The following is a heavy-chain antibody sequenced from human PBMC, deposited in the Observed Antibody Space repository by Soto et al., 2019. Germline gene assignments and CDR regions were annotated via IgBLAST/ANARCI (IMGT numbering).Heavy chain of an antibody. J-gene: IGHJ4*02. CDR1: GFTFSSYW. CDR2: IKQDGSEK. CDR3: ARGTIYGPYSRTGLNPEHDY. V-gene: IGHV3-7*01. D-gene: IGHD6-13*01. Sequence: PGGSLRLSCAASGFTFSSYWMSWVRQAPGKGLEWVANIKQDGSEKYYVDSVKGRFTISRDNAKNSLYLQMNSLRAEDKAVYYCARGTIYGPYSRTGLNPEHDYWGQGTLVTVSS.